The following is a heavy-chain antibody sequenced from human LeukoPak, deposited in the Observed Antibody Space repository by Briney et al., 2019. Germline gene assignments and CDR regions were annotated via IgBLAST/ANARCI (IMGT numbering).Heavy chain of an antibody. D-gene: IGHD3-22*01. J-gene: IGHJ6*03. V-gene: IGHV3-23*01. CDR2: INKGGTT. Sequence: GGSLRLSCAASGFIFSNYAMSWVRQAPGKGLEWVSTINKGGTTYCPDSVKGRFTISRDNSKNTLYLQMNSLRAEDTATYYCAKGRSYYYDSSGYYNYYYYYYMDVWGKGTTVTVSS. CDR1: GFIFSNYA. CDR3: AKGRSYYYDSSGYYNYYYYYYMDV.